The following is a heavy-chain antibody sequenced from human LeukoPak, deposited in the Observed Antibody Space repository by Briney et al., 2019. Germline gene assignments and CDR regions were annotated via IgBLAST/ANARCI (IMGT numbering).Heavy chain of an antibody. V-gene: IGHV3-15*07. CDR2: IKSKTDGGTT. J-gene: IGHJ6*02. D-gene: IGHD3-3*01. CDR3: TTDLGTIFGVVTDYYYYGMDV. CDR1: GFTFSSYS. Sequence: GGSLRLSCAASGFTFSSYSMNWVRQAPGKGLEWVGRIKSKTDGGTTDYAAPVKGRFTISRDDSKNTLYLQMNSLKTEDTAVYYCTTDLGTIFGVVTDYYYYGMDVWGQGTTVTVSS.